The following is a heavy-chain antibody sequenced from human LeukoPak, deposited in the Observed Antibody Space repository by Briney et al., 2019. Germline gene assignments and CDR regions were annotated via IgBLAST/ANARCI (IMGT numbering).Heavy chain of an antibody. CDR2: INPNSGGT. CDR1: GYTFTGYY. V-gene: IGHV1-2*02. D-gene: IGHD3-9*01. Sequence: ASVKVSCKASGYTFTGYYMHWVRQAPGQGLEWMGWINPNSGGTNYAQKFQGRVTMTRDTSISTAYIELSRLRSDDTAVYYCARDEGPHTYYDILTGYRVSTDWFDPWGQGTLVTVSS. CDR3: ARDEGPHTYYDILTGYRVSTDWFDP. J-gene: IGHJ5*02.